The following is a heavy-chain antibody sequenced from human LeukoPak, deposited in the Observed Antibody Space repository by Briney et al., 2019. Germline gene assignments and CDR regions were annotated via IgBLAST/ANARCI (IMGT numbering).Heavy chain of an antibody. V-gene: IGHV4-38-2*02. CDR2: IYHSGST. CDR1: GYSISSGYY. D-gene: IGHD2-2*01. J-gene: IGHJ5*02. CDR3: TREFVVVPAADSQDNWFDP. Sequence: SETLSLTCTVSGYSISSGYYWGWIRQPPGKGLEWIGSIYHSGSTYYNPSLKSRVTISVDTSKNQFSLKLSSVTAADTAVYYCTREFVVVPAADSQDNWFDPWGQGTLVTVSS.